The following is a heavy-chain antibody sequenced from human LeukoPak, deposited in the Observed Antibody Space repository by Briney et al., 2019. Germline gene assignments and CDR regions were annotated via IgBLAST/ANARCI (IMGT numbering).Heavy chain of an antibody. J-gene: IGHJ4*02. CDR1: GYTFTGYD. CDR2: MNPNSGNT. Sequence: ASVKVSCKASGYTFTGYDVNWVRQATGQGLEWMGWMNPNSGNTGYAQKFQGRVTMTRNTSISTAYMELSSLRSEDTAVYYCARMRSGSYSLSGYWGQGTLVTVSS. V-gene: IGHV1-8*01. CDR3: ARMRSGSYSLSGY. D-gene: IGHD3-10*01.